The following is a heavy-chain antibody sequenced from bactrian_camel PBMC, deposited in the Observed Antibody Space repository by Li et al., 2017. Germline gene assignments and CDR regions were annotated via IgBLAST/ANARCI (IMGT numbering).Heavy chain of an antibody. J-gene: IGHJ4*01. CDR1: GLTFDNHA. CDR2: TIFPNGNT. CDR3: KPGGGLACGRYGY. V-gene: IGHV3S61*01. D-gene: IGHD3*01. Sequence: QLVESGGGLVQAGESLSLSCTASGLTFDNHAMGWYRQYPGKEREVVGTIFPNGNTDYAAAVKGRFTLSRDIAKNTVYLQMNSLKPEDTAMYFCKPGGGLACGRYGYWGQGTQVTVS.